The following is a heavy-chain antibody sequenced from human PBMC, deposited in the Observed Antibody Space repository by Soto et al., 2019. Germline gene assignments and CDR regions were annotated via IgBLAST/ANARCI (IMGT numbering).Heavy chain of an antibody. V-gene: IGHV3-23*01. CDR1: GFTFSSYA. CDR3: VESLVPAVMWGDDY. D-gene: IGHD3-10*02. Sequence: EVQLLESGGGLVQPGGSLRLSCAASGFTFSSYAMSWVRQAPGKGLEWVSAISGSGGSTYYADSVKGRFTISRDNSKITLYLQMNSLRAEDTVVYYCVESLVPAVMWGDDYGGRGTLVTVSS. J-gene: IGHJ4*02. CDR2: ISGSGGST.